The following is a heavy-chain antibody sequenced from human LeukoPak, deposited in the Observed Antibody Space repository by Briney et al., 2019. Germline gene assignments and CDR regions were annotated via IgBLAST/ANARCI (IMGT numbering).Heavy chain of an antibody. CDR1: GYTFTSYY. V-gene: IGHV1-46*03. Sequence: ASVKVSCXASGYTFTSYYIHWVRQAPGQGLEWMGIIKPSDGSTTYAQKFEGRVTMTRDTSTSTVYMELRSLRSEDTAVHYCSRAGRNWFDPWGQGTLVTVSS. CDR2: IKPSDGST. J-gene: IGHJ5*02. CDR3: SRAGRNWFDP. D-gene: IGHD3-10*01.